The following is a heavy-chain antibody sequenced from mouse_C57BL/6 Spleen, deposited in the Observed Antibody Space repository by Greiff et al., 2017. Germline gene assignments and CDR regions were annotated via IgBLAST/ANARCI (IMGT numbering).Heavy chain of an antibody. CDR3: ARVTTLYFDY. CDR1: GFTFSSYG. CDR2: FSSGGSYT. Sequence: DVKLVESGGDLVKPGGSLKLSCAASGFTFSSYGMSWVRQTPDKRLEWVATFSSGGSYTYYPDSVKGRFTISRDNAKNTLYLQMSSLKSEDTAMYYCARVTTLYFDYWGQGTTLTVSS. D-gene: IGHD1-1*01. J-gene: IGHJ2*01. V-gene: IGHV5-6*02.